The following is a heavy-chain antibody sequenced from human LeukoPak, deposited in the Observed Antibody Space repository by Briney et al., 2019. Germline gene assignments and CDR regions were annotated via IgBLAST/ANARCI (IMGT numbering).Heavy chain of an antibody. CDR1: GYSFTGYY. CDR3: ATEGGPGLDF. J-gene: IGHJ4*02. D-gene: IGHD1-14*01. Sequence: ASVKVSCKASGYSFTGYYMHWVRQAPGQGVEWMGWINPNSGGTNYAQKFQGRVTMTRDTSISAVYMELSSLRSDAAAVYFCATEGGPGLDFWGQGTLVTVSS. V-gene: IGHV1-2*02. CDR2: INPNSGGT.